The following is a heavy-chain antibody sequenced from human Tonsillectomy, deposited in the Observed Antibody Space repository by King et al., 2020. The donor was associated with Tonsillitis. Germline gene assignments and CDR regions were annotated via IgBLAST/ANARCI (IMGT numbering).Heavy chain of an antibody. J-gene: IGHJ4*02. CDR3: AGRGYDSSGYFDY. D-gene: IGHD3-22*01. V-gene: IGHV4-39*01. Sequence: LQLQESGPGLVKPSETLSLTCTVSGGTISSRSYNWGWIRQPPGNGLEWIGSIYYSGSTYYNPSLESRVTISVDTSTNQFSLRLSSVTAADTAVYYCAGRGYDSSGYFDYWGQGTLVTVSS. CDR2: IYYSGST. CDR1: GGTISSRSYN.